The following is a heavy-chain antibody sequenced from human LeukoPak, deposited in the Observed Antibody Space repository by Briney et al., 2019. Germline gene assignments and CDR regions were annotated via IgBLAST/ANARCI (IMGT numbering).Heavy chain of an antibody. V-gene: IGHV4-31*03. CDR2: IYYSGST. J-gene: IGHJ6*04. Sequence: SETLSLTCTVSGGSISSGGYYWSWIRQHPGKGLEWIGYIYYSGSTYYNPSLKSRVTISVDTSKNQFSLKLSSVTAADTAVYYCARWALIVVVPAAYRIGPADYYYYGMDVWGKGTTVTVSS. CDR3: ARWALIVVVPAAYRIGPADYYYYGMDV. D-gene: IGHD2-2*01. CDR1: GGSISSGGYY.